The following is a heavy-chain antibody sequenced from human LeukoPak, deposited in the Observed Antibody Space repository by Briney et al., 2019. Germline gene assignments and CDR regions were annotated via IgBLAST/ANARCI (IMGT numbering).Heavy chain of an antibody. CDR3: ARTPGYGSYYFDY. V-gene: IGHV1-69*05. Sequence: GASVKVSCKASGRTFSSYAISWVRQAPGQGLEWMGGIIPIFGTANYAQKFQGRVTITTDESTSTAYMELSSLRSEDTAVYYCARTPGYGSYYFDYWGQGTLVTVSS. CDR2: IIPIFGTA. J-gene: IGHJ4*02. CDR1: GRTFSSYA. D-gene: IGHD3-10*01.